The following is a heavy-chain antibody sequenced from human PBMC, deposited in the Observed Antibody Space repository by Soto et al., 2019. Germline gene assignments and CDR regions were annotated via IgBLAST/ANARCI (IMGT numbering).Heavy chain of an antibody. J-gene: IGHJ4*02. Sequence: QVLLQESGPGLVKPSETLSLTCTVSGGSISASSYYWGWIRQPPGKGLEWIGSMDDSGSTYYNPYPQTRGPISVDAYRNQFTLNVSSLTAADTAVYYCARRPRLRSFDCWGPGTLDTVSS. CDR1: GGSISASSYY. V-gene: IGHV4-39*01. CDR3: ARRPRLRSFDC. CDR2: MDDSGST.